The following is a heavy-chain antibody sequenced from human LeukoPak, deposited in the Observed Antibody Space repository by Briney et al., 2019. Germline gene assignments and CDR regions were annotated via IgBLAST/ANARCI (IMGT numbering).Heavy chain of an antibody. CDR2: IKQDGSEK. CDR1: GFTFDDYG. J-gene: IGHJ3*02. V-gene: IGHV3-7*01. CDR3: ARDFYIATSGSIGFDI. Sequence: GGALRLSCAASGFTFDDYGMSWVRQAPGKGLEWVANIKQDGSEKYYVDSVKGRFTISRDKAKNSLYLQMNSLRAEDTAVYYCARDFYIATSGSIGFDIXGQGTMVTVSS. D-gene: IGHD6-13*01.